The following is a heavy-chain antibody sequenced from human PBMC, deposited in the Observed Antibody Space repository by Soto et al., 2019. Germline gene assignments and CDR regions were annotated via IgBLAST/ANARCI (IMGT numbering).Heavy chain of an antibody. CDR1: GYTFTSYD. D-gene: IGHD1-1*01. V-gene: IGHV1-8*01. J-gene: IGHJ6*03. Sequence: QVQLVQSGAEVKKPGASVKVSCKASGYTFTSYDINWVRQATGQGLEWMGWMNPNSGNTGYAQKCGGRDTRPRNPPKSTPNRDRSSLRSEDRAVYSCARGPHRPNNAYSYYRAVGAKGPTVPVS. CDR3: ARGPHRPNNAYSYYRAV. CDR2: MNPNSGNT.